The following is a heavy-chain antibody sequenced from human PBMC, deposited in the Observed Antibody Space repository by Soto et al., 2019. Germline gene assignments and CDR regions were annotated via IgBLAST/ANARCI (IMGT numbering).Heavy chain of an antibody. Sequence: PSETLSLTCAVSGYSISSGYYWGWIRQPPGRGLEWIGSISHSGTTYYNPSLRSRVTIPIDTSNNQFSLKLSSVTAADTAVYYCARASGGNSGWGHWSDPWGQGTLVTVSS. V-gene: IGHV4-38-2*01. CDR2: ISHSGTT. D-gene: IGHD2-21*02. J-gene: IGHJ5*02. CDR1: GYSISSGYY. CDR3: ARASGGNSGWGHWSDP.